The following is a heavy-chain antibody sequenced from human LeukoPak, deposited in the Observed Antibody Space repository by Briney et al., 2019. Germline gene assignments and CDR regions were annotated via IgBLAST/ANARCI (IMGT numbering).Heavy chain of an antibody. CDR2: ISYDGSNN. CDR3: AGDSSGWSTLDY. J-gene: IGHJ4*02. Sequence: GGSLRLSCAASGFTFSSYAMHWVRQAPGKGLEWVAVISYDGSNNYYADSVKGRFTISRDNSKNTLYLQMNSLRAEDTAVYYCAGDSSGWSTLDYWGQGTLVTVSS. D-gene: IGHD6-19*01. CDR1: GFTFSSYA. V-gene: IGHV3-30-3*01.